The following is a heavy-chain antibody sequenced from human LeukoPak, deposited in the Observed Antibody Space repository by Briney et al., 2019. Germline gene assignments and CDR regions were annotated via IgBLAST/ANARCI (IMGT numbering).Heavy chain of an antibody. D-gene: IGHD5-12*01. Sequence: GGSLRLSCAASGFTFSSYWMNWFRQAPGKGLFWFSRINSDGSSTSYADSVKGRFTISRDNAKNTLYLQMNSLRAEDTAVYYCARGDSGDPLVDYWGQGTLVTVSS. CDR2: INSDGSST. CDR1: GFTFSSYW. V-gene: IGHV3-74*01. CDR3: ARGDSGDPLVDY. J-gene: IGHJ4*02.